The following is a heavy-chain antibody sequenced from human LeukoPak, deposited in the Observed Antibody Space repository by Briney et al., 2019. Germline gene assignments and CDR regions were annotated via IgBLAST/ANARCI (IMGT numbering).Heavy chain of an antibody. D-gene: IGHD6-19*01. CDR3: ATVTSGWYLDAFDI. J-gene: IGHJ3*02. V-gene: IGHV4-39*01. CDR2: IYYSGST. CDR1: GGSISSSSYS. Sequence: SETLSLTCTVSGGSISSSSYSWGWIRQPPGKGLEWIGSIYYSGSTYYNPSLKSRVTISVDTSKNQFSLKLSSVTAADTAVYYCATVTSGWYLDAFDIWGQGTMVTVSS.